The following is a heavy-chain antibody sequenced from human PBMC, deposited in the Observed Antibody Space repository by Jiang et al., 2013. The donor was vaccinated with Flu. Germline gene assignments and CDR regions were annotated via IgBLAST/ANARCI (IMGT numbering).Heavy chain of an antibody. CDR2: TYYRSKWYN. V-gene: IGHV6-1*01. D-gene: IGHD6-19*01. Sequence: SQTLSLTCAISGDSVSSNSVAWNWIRQSPSRGLEWLGRTYYRSKWYNDYAVSVRSRITIDPDTSKNQFSLQLNSVTPEDTAVYYCARGSSVWYYFDYWGQGTLVTVAS. CDR1: GDSVSSNSVA. CDR3: ARGSSVWYYFDY. J-gene: IGHJ4*02.